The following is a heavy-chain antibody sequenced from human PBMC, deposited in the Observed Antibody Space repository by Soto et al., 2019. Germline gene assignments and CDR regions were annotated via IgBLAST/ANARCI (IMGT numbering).Heavy chain of an antibody. CDR2: IGASGAGT. CDR3: AKCAVLSATLWGWCNWFGP. V-gene: IGHV3-23*01. D-gene: IGHD2-21*01. J-gene: IGHJ5*02. Sequence: EVQLLESGGGLVQPGGSLRLSCTASEFTFRNYAMSWVRQAPGKGLEWVSAIGASGAGTHYSASVKGRFTISRDNSKNTVYVQMNRLSAEATGAYYCAKCAVLSATLWGWCNWFGPLGQGTLVTSSS. CDR1: EFTFRNYA.